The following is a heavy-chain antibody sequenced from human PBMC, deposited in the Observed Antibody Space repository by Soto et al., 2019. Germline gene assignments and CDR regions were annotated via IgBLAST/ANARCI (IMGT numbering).Heavy chain of an antibody. J-gene: IGHJ5*02. V-gene: IGHV3-23*01. CDR2: ISGSGGST. CDR3: AKDGRYYDWFDP. D-gene: IGHD3-9*01. Sequence: WVRQAPGKGLEWVSAISGSGGSTFYADSVKGRPTISRDNSKNTLYLQMNSLRAEDTAVYYCAKDGRYYDWFDPWGQGTLVTVS.